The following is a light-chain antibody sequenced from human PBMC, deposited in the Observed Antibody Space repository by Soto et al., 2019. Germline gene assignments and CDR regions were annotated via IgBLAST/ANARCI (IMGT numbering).Light chain of an antibody. Sequence: EIVLTQSPGTLSLFPGERATLSCRASQSFSSSDLAWYQQKPGQAPRLLIYGASSRATGIPDRFSGSGSGTDFTLTINRLEPEDFAVYYCQQYGSSRTFGQGTKVDIK. CDR1: QSFSSSD. CDR3: QQYGSSRT. J-gene: IGKJ1*01. CDR2: GAS. V-gene: IGKV3-20*01.